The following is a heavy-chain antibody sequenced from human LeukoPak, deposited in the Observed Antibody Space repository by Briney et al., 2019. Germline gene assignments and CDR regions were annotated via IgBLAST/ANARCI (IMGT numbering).Heavy chain of an antibody. CDR2: IYYSGST. Sequence: SETLSLTCAVYGGSFSGYYWSWIRQPPGKGLEWIGYIYYSGSTNYNPSLKSRVTISVDTSKNQFSLKLSSVTAADTAVYYCASQSAYYDILTGLNWGQGTMVTVSS. J-gene: IGHJ3*01. CDR1: GGSFSGYY. V-gene: IGHV4-59*01. CDR3: ASQSAYYDILTGLN. D-gene: IGHD3-9*01.